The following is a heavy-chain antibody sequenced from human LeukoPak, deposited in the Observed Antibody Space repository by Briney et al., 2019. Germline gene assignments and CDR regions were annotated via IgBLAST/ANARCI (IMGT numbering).Heavy chain of an antibody. CDR2: ISWNSGSI. Sequence: GGSLRLSCAASGFTFDDYAMPWVRQAPGKGLEWVSGISWNSGSIGYADSVKGRFTIPRDNAKNSLYLQMNSLRAEDTALYYCAKDLSNYYDSSGYYSYWGQGTLVTVSS. CDR3: AKDLSNYYDSSGYYSY. D-gene: IGHD3-22*01. J-gene: IGHJ4*02. CDR1: GFTFDDYA. V-gene: IGHV3-9*01.